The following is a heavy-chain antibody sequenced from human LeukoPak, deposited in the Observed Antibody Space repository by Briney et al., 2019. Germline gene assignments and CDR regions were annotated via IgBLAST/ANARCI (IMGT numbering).Heavy chain of an antibody. V-gene: IGHV3-23*01. CDR3: AREANWGALGLYYFDY. CDR1: GFAFSFFA. Sequence: GGSLRLSCEASGFAFSFFAMSWLRQPPGKGLEWVSTINANSGTRSYAASVRGRFTISRDNSKNTLYLQMNSLRVEDTAVYYCAREANWGALGLYYFDYWGQGTLVTVSS. CDR2: INANSGTR. J-gene: IGHJ4*02. D-gene: IGHD7-27*01.